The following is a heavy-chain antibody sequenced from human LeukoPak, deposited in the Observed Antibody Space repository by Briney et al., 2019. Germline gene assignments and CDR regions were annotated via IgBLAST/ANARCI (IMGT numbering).Heavy chain of an antibody. D-gene: IGHD7-27*01. CDR3: ARDLNPFNWGDDAFDI. J-gene: IGHJ3*02. CDR1: GGTFSSYA. V-gene: IGHV1-69*05. CDR2: IIPIFGTA. Sequence: SVKVSCKASGGTFSSYAISWVRQAPGQGLEWIGRIIPIFGTANYAQKFQGRVTITTDESTSTAYMELSSLRSEDTAVYYCARDLNPFNWGDDAFDIWGQGTMVTVSS.